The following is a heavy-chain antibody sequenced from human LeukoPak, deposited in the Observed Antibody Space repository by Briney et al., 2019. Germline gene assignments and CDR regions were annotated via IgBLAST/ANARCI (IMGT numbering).Heavy chain of an antibody. CDR1: GYTFTSYG. CDR3: ARGIVGATTSFDY. D-gene: IGHD1-26*01. V-gene: IGHV1-2*02. J-gene: IGHJ4*02. Sequence: ASVKVSCKASGYTFTSYGISWVRQAPGQGLEWMGWINPNSGGTKYAQKFQGRVTMTRDTSISTAYMELSRLRSDDTAVHYCARGIVGATTSFDYWGQGALVTVSS. CDR2: INPNSGGT.